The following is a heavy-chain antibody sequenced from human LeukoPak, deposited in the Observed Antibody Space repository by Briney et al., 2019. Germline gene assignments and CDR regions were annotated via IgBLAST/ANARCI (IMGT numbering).Heavy chain of an antibody. V-gene: IGHV1-18*01. CDR2: ISAYNGNT. CDR3: ARGPPAYYDFWSGYYTMEFDY. Sequence: GASVKVSCKASGYTFTSYGISWVRQAPGQGLEWMGWISAYNGNTNYAQKLQGRVTMTTDTSTSTAYMELRSLRSDDTAVYYCARGPPAYYDFWSGYYTMEFDYWGQGTLVTVSS. D-gene: IGHD3-3*01. J-gene: IGHJ4*02. CDR1: GYTFTSYG.